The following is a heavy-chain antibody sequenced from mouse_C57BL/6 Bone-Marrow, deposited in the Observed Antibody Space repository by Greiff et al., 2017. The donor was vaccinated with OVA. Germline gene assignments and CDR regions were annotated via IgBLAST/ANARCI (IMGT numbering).Heavy chain of an antibody. V-gene: IGHV1-19*01. D-gene: IGHD2-4*01. CDR1: GYTFTDYY. CDR2: INPYNGGT. CDR3: ARDDYDLFAY. J-gene: IGHJ3*01. Sequence: EVQLVESGPVLVKPGASVKMSCKASGYTFTDYYMNWVKQSHGKSLEWIGVINPYNGGTSYNQKFKGKATLTVDKSSSTAYMELNSLTSEDSAVYYCARDDYDLFAYWGQGTLVTVSA.